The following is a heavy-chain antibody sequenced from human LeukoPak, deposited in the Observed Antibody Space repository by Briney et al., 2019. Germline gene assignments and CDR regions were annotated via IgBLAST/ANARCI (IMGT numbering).Heavy chain of an antibody. V-gene: IGHV3-7*01. J-gene: IGHJ6*02. Sequence: PGGSLRLSCAASGFTFSSYWMSWVRQAPGKGLEWVANIKQDGSEKYYVDSVKGRFTISRDNAKNSLYLQMNSLRAEDTAVYYCARGRGAYYYYAMDVWGQGTTVTVSS. CDR2: IKQDGSEK. CDR1: GFTFSSYW. CDR3: ARGRGAYYYYAMDV.